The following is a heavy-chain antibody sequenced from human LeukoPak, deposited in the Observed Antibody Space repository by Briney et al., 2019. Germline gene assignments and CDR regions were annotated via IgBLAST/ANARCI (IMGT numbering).Heavy chain of an antibody. CDR2: IYYSGST. Sequence: PSQTLSLTCTVSGGSISSGDYYWSWIRQPPGKGLEWIGYIYYSGSTYYNPSLKSRVTISVDTSKNQFSLKLSSVTAADTAVYYCATTGGYSYGFPYYFDYWGQGTLVTVSS. V-gene: IGHV4-30-4*08. D-gene: IGHD5-18*01. CDR3: ATTGGYSYGFPYYFDY. J-gene: IGHJ4*02. CDR1: GGSISSGDYY.